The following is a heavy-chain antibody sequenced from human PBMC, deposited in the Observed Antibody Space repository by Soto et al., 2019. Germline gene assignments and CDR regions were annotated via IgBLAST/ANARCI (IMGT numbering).Heavy chain of an antibody. D-gene: IGHD3-3*01. Sequence: ASVKVSCKASGYTFTIYGIIWVRQAPGQGLEWMGWISAYNGNTNYAQKLQGRVTMTTDTSTSTAYMELRSLRSDDTAVYYCARHRAGGDFWSGYSMDVRGKGTTVTVSS. CDR1: GYTFTIYG. V-gene: IGHV1-18*01. J-gene: IGHJ6*04. CDR3: ARHRAGGDFWSGYSMDV. CDR2: ISAYNGNT.